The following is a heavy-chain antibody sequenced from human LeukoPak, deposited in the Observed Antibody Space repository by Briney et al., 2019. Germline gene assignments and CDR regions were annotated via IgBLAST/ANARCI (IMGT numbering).Heavy chain of an antibody. D-gene: IGHD3-3*01. CDR2: IYYSGST. Sequence: SETLSLTCTVSGGSISSGGYYWSWIRQHPGKGLEWIGYIYYSGSTYYNPSLKSRVTISVDTPKNQFSLKLSSVTAADTAVYYCAATIYDFWSGFSDYWGQGTLVTVSS. V-gene: IGHV4-31*03. CDR3: AATIYDFWSGFSDY. J-gene: IGHJ4*02. CDR1: GGSISSGGYY.